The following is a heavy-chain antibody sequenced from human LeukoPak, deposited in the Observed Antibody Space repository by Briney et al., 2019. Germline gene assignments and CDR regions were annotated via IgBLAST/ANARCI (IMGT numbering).Heavy chain of an antibody. D-gene: IGHD5-18*01. CDR1: GFTVSRSY. CDR2: IYSGGTT. V-gene: IGHV3-53*01. Sequence: PGRSLGLSCAASGFTVSRSYMIWARQAPGKGLEWVSVIYSGGTTYYADSVKGRFTISRDNSKNTLYLQMNSLRAEDTAVYYCARGRGYSQSNWVDPWGQGTMVTVSA. J-gene: IGHJ5*02. CDR3: ARGRGYSQSNWVDP.